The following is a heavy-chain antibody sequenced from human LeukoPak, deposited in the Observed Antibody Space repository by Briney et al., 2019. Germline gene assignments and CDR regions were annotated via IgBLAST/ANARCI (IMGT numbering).Heavy chain of an antibody. CDR3: ARGMATIPYYFDD. CDR2: IYSGGST. V-gene: IGHV3-53*01. Sequence: GGSLRLSCAASGFTFSSYAMSWVRQAPGKGLEWVSVIYSGGSTYYADSVKGRFTISRDNSKNTLYLQMNSLRAEDTAVYYCARGMATIPYYFDDWGQGTLVTVSS. J-gene: IGHJ4*02. CDR1: GFTFSSYA. D-gene: IGHD5-12*01.